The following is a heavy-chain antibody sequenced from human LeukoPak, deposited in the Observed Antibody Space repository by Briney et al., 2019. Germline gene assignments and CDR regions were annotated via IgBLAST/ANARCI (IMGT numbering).Heavy chain of an antibody. CDR3: ARGFYGSGSQFDY. Sequence: SETLALTCAVSGGSMSSGDYPWSWIRQPPGKGLGWIVYIFHTGHTSYNPSLKSRVTISVDMSKNQLSLKLSSVTAADTAVYYCARGFYGSGSQFDYWGQGTLVTVSS. J-gene: IGHJ4*02. CDR2: IFHTGHT. CDR1: GGSMSSGDYP. D-gene: IGHD3-10*01. V-gene: IGHV4-30-2*01.